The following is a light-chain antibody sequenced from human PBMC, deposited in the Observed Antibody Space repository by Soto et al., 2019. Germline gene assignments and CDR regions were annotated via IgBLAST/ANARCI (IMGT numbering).Light chain of an antibody. CDR3: QHYDSLPPT. Sequence: DLQMTQSPSSLSAFVGDRVTITCQASQDTVNSLNWYQQKPGKAPKLLIYAASRLETGVPSKFSGSGSGTDFTFAISSLQPEDVATYYCQHYDSLPPTFGPGTKVDIK. CDR1: QDTVNS. J-gene: IGKJ3*01. V-gene: IGKV1-33*01. CDR2: AAS.